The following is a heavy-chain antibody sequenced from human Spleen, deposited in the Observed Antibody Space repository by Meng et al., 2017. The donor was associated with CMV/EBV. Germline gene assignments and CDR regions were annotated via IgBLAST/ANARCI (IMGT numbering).Heavy chain of an antibody. J-gene: IGHJ4*02. V-gene: IGHV3-30-3*01. D-gene: IGHD6-6*01. CDR3: ARESSSRYYFDY. CDR2: ISYDGSNK. CDR1: GFTFSSYA. Sequence: GESLKISCAASGFTFSSYAMHWVRQAPGKGLEWVAVISYDGSNKYYADSVKGRFTISRDNSKNTLYLQMNSLRAEDTAVYYCARESSSRYYFDYWGQGTLVTVS.